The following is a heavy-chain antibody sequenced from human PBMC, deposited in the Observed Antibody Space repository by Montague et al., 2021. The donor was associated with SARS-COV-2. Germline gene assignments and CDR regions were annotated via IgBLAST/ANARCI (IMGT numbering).Heavy chain of an antibody. CDR1: GGSISSYY. Sequence: SETLSLTYTVSGGSISSYYWSWIRQPAGKGLEWIGLIYTSGSTNYNPSLKSRVTMSLDTSKNQFSLKLRSVTAADTAVYYCAGGSFGMGAFDIWGQGTMVTVSS. J-gene: IGHJ3*02. D-gene: IGHD1-14*01. CDR3: AGGSFGMGAFDI. V-gene: IGHV4-4*07. CDR2: IYTSGST.